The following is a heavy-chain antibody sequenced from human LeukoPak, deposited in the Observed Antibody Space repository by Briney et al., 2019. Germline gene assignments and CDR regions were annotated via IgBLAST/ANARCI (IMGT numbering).Heavy chain of an antibody. CDR2: ISVDGSDK. D-gene: IGHD3/OR15-3a*01. CDR1: GFTFSGYG. CDR3: ARGSFFSTARWFDL. V-gene: IGHV3-33*01. J-gene: IGHJ5*02. Sequence: GGSLRLSCAASGFTFSGYGMNWVRQAPGKGLEWVAVISVDGSDKYYADSVKGRFTISRDNSNNTLYLQMNSLRVEDTAMYYCARGSFFSTARWFDLWGQGTLVTVSS.